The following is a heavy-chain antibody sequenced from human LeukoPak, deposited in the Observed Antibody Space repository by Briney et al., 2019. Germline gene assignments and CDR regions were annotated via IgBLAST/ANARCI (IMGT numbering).Heavy chain of an antibody. Sequence: SQTLSLTCTVSGGSISSGDYYWSWIRQPPGKGLEWIGYIYYSGSTYYNPSLKSRVTISVDTSKNQFSLKLSSVTAADTAVYYCARKRYCSGGSCYRKYYFDYWGQGTLVTVSS. CDR1: GGSISSGDYY. CDR2: IYYSGST. J-gene: IGHJ4*02. V-gene: IGHV4-30-4*01. D-gene: IGHD2-15*01. CDR3: ARKRYCSGGSCYRKYYFDY.